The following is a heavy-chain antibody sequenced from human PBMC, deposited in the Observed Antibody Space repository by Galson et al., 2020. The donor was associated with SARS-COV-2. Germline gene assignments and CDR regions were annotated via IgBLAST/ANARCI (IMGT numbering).Heavy chain of an antibody. V-gene: IGHV1-46*01. CDR2: IQPTGGGT. J-gene: IGHJ4*02. Sequence: ASVTVSCKASGYTFIDYYLHWVRQAPGQGLEWMGTIQPTGGGTNYAQKFQGRVTMTRDTSTSTVYMELRSLRFEDTAVYYCVRMNHYYGSGGELDFWGQGSLVTFSS. D-gene: IGHD3-10*01. CDR3: VRMNHYYGSGGELDF. CDR1: GYTFIDYY.